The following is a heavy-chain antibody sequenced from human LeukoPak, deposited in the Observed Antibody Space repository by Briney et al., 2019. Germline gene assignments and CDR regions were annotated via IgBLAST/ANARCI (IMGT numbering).Heavy chain of an antibody. CDR2: ISWDGGST. CDR3: AKDIDYYGSGTIDY. Sequence: PGGSLRLSCAASGFTFDDYAMHWVRQAPGKVLEWVSLISWDGGSTYYADSVKGRFTISRDNSKNSLYLQMNSLRAEDTALYYCAKDIDYYGSGTIDYWGQGTLVTVSS. J-gene: IGHJ4*02. CDR1: GFTFDDYA. V-gene: IGHV3-43D*03. D-gene: IGHD3-10*01.